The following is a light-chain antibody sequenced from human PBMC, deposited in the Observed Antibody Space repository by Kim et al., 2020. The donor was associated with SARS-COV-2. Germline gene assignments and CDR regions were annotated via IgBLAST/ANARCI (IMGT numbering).Light chain of an antibody. CDR3: KKYDSAPLT. J-gene: IGKJ4*01. Sequence: ASVGDRVTITCRESQGIGSSLAWYQQKQGKVPKLLIYAASTLLSGVTSRFSGSGSGTDFTLNISRLQTEDVATYNCKKYDSAPLTFGGGTKVDIK. CDR1: QGIGSS. V-gene: IGKV1-27*01. CDR2: AAS.